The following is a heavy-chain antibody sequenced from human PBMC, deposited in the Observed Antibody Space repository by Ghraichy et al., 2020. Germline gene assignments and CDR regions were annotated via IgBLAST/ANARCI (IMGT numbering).Heavy chain of an antibody. D-gene: IGHD6-13*01. V-gene: IGHV3-33*01. CDR3: ARGWQHQSLTFDY. Sequence: GGSLRLSCTASGFSFTSYSMHWVRQAPGKGLEWVAVIWWDGNDKYYADSVKGRFTISRDVSKNTLYLQMNSLRAEDTAVYYCARGWQHQSLTFDYWGQGTRVTVSS. CDR1: GFSFTSYS. CDR2: IWWDGNDK. J-gene: IGHJ4*02.